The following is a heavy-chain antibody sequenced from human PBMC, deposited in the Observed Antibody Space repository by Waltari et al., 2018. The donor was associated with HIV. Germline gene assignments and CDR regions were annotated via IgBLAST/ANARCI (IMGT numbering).Heavy chain of an antibody. V-gene: IGHV3-15*01. J-gene: IGHJ4*02. CDR1: GFTFSNAW. D-gene: IGHD1-1*01. CDR2: IKRKSDGETT. CDR3: TAPFHNLNDAINDH. Sequence: EVQLVESGGGLVKPGGSLRVSCAASGFTFSNAWMSWVRGLQGQGEGLEWVGLIKRKSDGETTDYAASVKGRFTISRDDLKDTLYLQMNSLKTEDTAVYYCTAPFHNLNDAINDHWGQGTLVTVSS.